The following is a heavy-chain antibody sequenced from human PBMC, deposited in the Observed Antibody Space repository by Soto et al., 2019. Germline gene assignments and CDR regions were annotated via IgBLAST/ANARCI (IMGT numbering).Heavy chain of an antibody. CDR1: GFTFSSYA. CDR3: AKDPGRNEPPPHHRRSGDGY. V-gene: IGHV3-23*01. J-gene: IGHJ4*02. CDR2: ISGSGGST. D-gene: IGHD2-21*02. Sequence: EVQLLESGGGLVQPGGSLRLSCAASGFTFSSYAMSWVRQAPGKGLEWVSAISGSGGSTYYADSVKGRFTISRDNSKNTXYXAISRLSAEDTAVDYCAKDPGRNEPPPHHRRSGDGYWGPGTLVTVSS.